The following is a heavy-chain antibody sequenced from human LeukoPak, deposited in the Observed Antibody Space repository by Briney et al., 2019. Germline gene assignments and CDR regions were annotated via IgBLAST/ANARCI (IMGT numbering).Heavy chain of an antibody. J-gene: IGHJ3*02. D-gene: IGHD3-10*01. CDR1: GGSISSYY. V-gene: IGHV4-59*12. CDR3: ARAGDAFDI. Sequence: SETLSLTCTVSGGSISSYYWSWIRQPPGKGLEWIGYIYHSGSTYYNPSLKSRVTISVDRSKNQFSLKLSSVTAADTAVYYCARAGDAFDIWGQGTMVTVSS. CDR2: IYHSGST.